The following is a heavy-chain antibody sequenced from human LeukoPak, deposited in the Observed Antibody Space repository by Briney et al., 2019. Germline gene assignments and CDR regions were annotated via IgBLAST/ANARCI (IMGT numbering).Heavy chain of an antibody. CDR2: ISGSGGST. Sequence: GGSQRLSCAASGFSFSSYAMSWVRQAPGKGLEWVSAISGSGGSTYYADSVKGRFTISRDNSENTLYLQMNSLRAEDTAVYYCARPIEPYGSSGYYYYYGMDVWGQGTTVTVSS. V-gene: IGHV3-23*01. D-gene: IGHD3-22*01. CDR1: GFSFSSYA. CDR3: ARPIEPYGSSGYYYYYGMDV. J-gene: IGHJ6*02.